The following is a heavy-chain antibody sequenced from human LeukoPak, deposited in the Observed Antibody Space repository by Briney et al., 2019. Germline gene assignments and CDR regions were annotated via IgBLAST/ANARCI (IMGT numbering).Heavy chain of an antibody. Sequence: GGSLRLSCAASGFTFSSYWMSWVRQAPGKGLEWVAHINPDGRDTYYVDSVKGRFTISRDNAQNSMYLQMNSLRVEDTAVYYCATWGDTTAEYFQRWGQGTLVTVSS. CDR3: ATWGDTTAEYFQR. CDR1: GFTFSSYW. V-gene: IGHV3-7*01. CDR2: INPDGRDT. J-gene: IGHJ1*01. D-gene: IGHD2-21*02.